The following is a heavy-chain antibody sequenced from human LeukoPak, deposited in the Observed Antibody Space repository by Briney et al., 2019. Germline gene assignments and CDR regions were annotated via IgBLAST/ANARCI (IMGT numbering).Heavy chain of an antibody. CDR1: GFTFSNYA. J-gene: IGHJ4*02. CDR2: ISGSGDNT. D-gene: IGHD2-2*01. V-gene: IGHV3-23*01. CDR3: AKDRWGQLPQQALDS. Sequence: PGGSLRLSCAASGFTFSNYAMSWVRQAPGKGLEWVSAISGSGDNTYYADSVKGRFTISRDNSKNTLYLQMNSLRAEDTAVYYCAKDRWGQLPQQALDSWGQGTLVTVSS.